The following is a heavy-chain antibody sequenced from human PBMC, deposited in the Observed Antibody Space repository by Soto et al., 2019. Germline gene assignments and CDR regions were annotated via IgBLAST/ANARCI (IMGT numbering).Heavy chain of an antibody. D-gene: IGHD2-2*02. CDR1: GYTFTGYY. J-gene: IGHJ5*02. CDR3: ARDVVPAAILGSAPRNWFDP. Sequence: GASVKVSCKTSGYTFTGYYMHWVRQAPGQGLEWMGWINPNTGGTNYAQIFQGRVTMTRDTSISTAYMELSRLRSDDTAVYYCARDVVPAAILGSAPRNWFDPWGQGTLVTVSS. V-gene: IGHV1-2*02. CDR2: INPNTGGT.